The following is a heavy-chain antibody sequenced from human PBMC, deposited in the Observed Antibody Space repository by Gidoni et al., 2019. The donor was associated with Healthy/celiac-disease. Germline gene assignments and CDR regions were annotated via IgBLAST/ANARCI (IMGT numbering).Heavy chain of an antibody. CDR3: TTGEGVMITFGGPEFDY. Sequence: CAASGFTFGNAWMRWVRQAPGKGLEWVGRIKSTTDGGTTDYAEPVKGRFTISRDDSKNTLYLQMNSLKTEDTAVYYCTTGEGVMITFGGPEFDYWGQGTLVTVSS. J-gene: IGHJ4*02. V-gene: IGHV3-15*01. CDR2: IKSTTDGGTT. D-gene: IGHD3-16*01. CDR1: GFTFGNAW.